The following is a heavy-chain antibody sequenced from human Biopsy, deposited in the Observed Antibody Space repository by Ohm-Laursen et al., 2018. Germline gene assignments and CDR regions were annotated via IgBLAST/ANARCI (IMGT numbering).Heavy chain of an antibody. CDR3: ARHAPSYSGSYWRYFDL. D-gene: IGHD1-26*01. V-gene: IGHV4-59*08. J-gene: IGHJ2*01. CDR1: GGSMSSYY. Sequence: TLSLTCTVSGGSMSSYYWSWIRQPPGKGLEWIGYLYYTGSTNYNPSLKSRVTISVDTSMNHISLRLPSVTAADTAVYYCARHAPSYSGSYWRYFDLWGRGTLVTVSS. CDR2: LYYTGST.